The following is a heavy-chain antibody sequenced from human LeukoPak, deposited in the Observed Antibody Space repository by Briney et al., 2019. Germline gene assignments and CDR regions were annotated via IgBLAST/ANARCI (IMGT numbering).Heavy chain of an antibody. J-gene: IGHJ4*02. CDR2: INEVGSKT. CDR1: GFRFSGCS. D-gene: IGHD1-26*01. Sequence: GGSLRVSFAASGFRFSGCSLSWVRQAPGKGLEWVATINEVGSKTYYDDSVKGRFTISRDNAKNSLYLEMSSLRAEDTAVYYCARLLGTVTTFDYWGQGTLVTVSS. V-gene: IGHV3-7*01. CDR3: ARLLGTVTTFDY.